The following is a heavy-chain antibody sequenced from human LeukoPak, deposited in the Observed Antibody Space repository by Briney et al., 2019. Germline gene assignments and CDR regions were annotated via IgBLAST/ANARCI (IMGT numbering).Heavy chain of an antibody. D-gene: IGHD3-9*01. CDR3: ARRRYPDVPSGAFDI. J-gene: IGHJ3*02. V-gene: IGHV4-4*07. CDR1: GGSIHSYY. CDR2: VYSSGIT. Sequence: PSETLSLTYNVSGGSIHSYYWNWIRQPAGKGLEWIGRVYSSGITIYNPSLKSRVTMSIDASKNLLSLKVSSVTAADTAVYYCARRRYPDVPSGAFDIWGQGTMVTVSS.